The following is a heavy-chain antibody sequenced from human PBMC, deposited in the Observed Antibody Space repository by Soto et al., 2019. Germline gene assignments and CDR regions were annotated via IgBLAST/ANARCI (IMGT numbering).Heavy chain of an antibody. CDR1: GFSFRNYG. J-gene: IGHJ4*02. CDR3: AKDYDYGDSLPFDY. D-gene: IGHD4-17*01. V-gene: IGHV3-23*01. Sequence: EVQLLEAGGGLVQPGGSLRLSCAASGFSFRNYGMSWVRQAPGKGLEWLSAIIGNGDTTYYAASVRGRFTISRDNSKDTLYLQLNDLGAEDTAIYYCAKDYDYGDSLPFDYWGLGTLGTVSS. CDR2: IIGNGDTT.